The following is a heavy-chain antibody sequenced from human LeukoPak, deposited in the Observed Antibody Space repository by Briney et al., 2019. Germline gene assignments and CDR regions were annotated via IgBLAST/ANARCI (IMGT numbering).Heavy chain of an antibody. V-gene: IGHV1-2*02. Sequence: GASVKVSCKASGGTFSSYAISWVRQAPGQGLEWMGWINPNSGGTNYAQKFQGRVTMTRDTSISTAYMELSRLRSDDTAVYYCARGNSRWLHHYYFDYWGRGTLVTVSS. CDR1: GGTFSSYA. D-gene: IGHD5-12*01. J-gene: IGHJ4*02. CDR3: ARGNSRWLHHYYFDY. CDR2: INPNSGGT.